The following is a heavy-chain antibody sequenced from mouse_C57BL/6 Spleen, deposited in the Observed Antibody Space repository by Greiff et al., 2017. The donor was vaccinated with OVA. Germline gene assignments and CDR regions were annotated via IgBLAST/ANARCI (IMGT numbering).Heavy chain of an antibody. Sequence: QVQLQQSDAELVKPGASVKISCKVSGYTFTDHTIHWMKQRPEQGLEWIGYIYPRDGSTKYNEKFKGKATLTADKSSSTAYMQLNSLTSEDSAVYFCARGDGSSYWYYYAMDYWGQGTSVTVSS. CDR2: IYPRDGST. CDR3: ARGDGSSYWYYYAMDY. D-gene: IGHD1-1*01. V-gene: IGHV1-78*01. CDR1: GYTFTDHT. J-gene: IGHJ4*01.